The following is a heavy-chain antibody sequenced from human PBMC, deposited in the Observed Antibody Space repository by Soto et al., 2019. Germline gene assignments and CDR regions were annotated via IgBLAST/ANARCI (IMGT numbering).Heavy chain of an antibody. Sequence: ASVKVSCKASGYTFTSYGISWVRQAPGQGLEWMGWISAYNGNTNYAQKLQGRVTMTTDTSTSTAYMELRSLRSDDTAVYYCARDRYCSSTSCYALDYWGQGTLVTVSS. J-gene: IGHJ4*02. D-gene: IGHD2-2*01. CDR2: ISAYNGNT. V-gene: IGHV1-18*01. CDR3: ARDRYCSSTSCYALDY. CDR1: GYTFTSYG.